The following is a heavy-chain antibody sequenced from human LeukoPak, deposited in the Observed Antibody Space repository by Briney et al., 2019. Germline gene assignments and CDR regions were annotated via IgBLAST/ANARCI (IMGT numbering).Heavy chain of an antibody. CDR3: AKGAQYDFWSGYTLEYFDV. CDR1: GFTFSSYA. CDR2: ISASGGST. D-gene: IGHD3-3*01. V-gene: IGHV3-23*01. Sequence: PGGSLRLSCAASGFTFSSYAMSWVRQPPGMGLEWVSFISASGGSTYYTDSVKGRLTISRDNSKHTLYLQINSLRAEDTAAYYCAKGAQYDFWSGYTLEYFDVWGKGALVSVSS. J-gene: IGHJ4*02.